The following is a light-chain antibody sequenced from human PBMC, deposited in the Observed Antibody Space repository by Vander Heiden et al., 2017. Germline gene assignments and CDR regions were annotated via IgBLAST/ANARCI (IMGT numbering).Light chain of an antibody. CDR2: LGS. V-gene: IGKV2-28*01. CDR1: QSLLHSNGYNY. CDR3: KQALKTPQT. Sequence: IVMTQSPLSLPVTPGEPASISCRSSQSLLHSNGYNYLDWYLQKPGQSPQLLIYLGSNRASGVPDRFSGSGSGTDFTLNISRVEAEDVGVYYCKQALKTPQTFGQGTKVEIK. J-gene: IGKJ1*01.